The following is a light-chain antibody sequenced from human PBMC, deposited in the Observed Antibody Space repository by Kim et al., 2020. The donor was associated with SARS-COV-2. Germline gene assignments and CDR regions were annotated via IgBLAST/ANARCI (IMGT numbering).Light chain of an antibody. CDR3: QQYDTTPWT. CDR1: QSLRNNY. CDR2: GAS. V-gene: IGKV3-20*01. J-gene: IGKJ1*01. Sequence: CPRERAPLSCRASQSLRNNYLAWYQQRPGQAPRLLIFGASARATGTPDRFSGGGSGTDFTLTISRLEPDDFAVYFCQQYDTTPWTFGQGTKVDIK.